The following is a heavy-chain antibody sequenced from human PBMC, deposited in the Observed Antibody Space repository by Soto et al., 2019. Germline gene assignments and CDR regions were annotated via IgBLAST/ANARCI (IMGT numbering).Heavy chain of an antibody. CDR3: ARPHYYGSGRYYSFHY. CDR1: GYSFTSYW. J-gene: IGHJ4*02. Sequence: PGESLKISCNGSGYSFTSYWIGWVRQMPGKGLEWMGIIYPGDSDTRYSPSFQGQVTISADKSISTAYLQWSSLKASDTAMYYCARPHYYGSGRYYSFHYWGQGPLVTVFS. CDR2: IYPGDSDT. V-gene: IGHV5-51*01. D-gene: IGHD3-10*01.